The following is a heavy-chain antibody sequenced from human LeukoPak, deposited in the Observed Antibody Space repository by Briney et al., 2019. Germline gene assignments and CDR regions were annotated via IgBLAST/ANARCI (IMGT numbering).Heavy chain of an antibody. V-gene: IGHV3-9*01. J-gene: IGHJ4*02. CDR1: GFTFDDYA. CDR2: ISWNSGSI. Sequence: PGGSLRLSCAASGFTFDDYAMHWVRQAPGKGLEWVSGISWNSGSIGYADSVKGRFIISRDNAKNSLYLQMNSLRAEDTAVYYCAKDSAYCGGDCYSVTNFDYWGQGTLVTVSS. CDR3: AKDSAYCGGDCYSVTNFDY. D-gene: IGHD2-21*02.